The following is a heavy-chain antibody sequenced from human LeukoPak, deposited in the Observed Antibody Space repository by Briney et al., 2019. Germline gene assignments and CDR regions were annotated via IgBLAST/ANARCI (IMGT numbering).Heavy chain of an antibody. Sequence: SETLSLTCTVSGGSISSYYWSWIRQPPGKGLEWIGYIYYSGSTNYNPSLKSRVTISVDTSKNQFSLKPSSVTAADTAVYYCARVPTIAAAGSKGAFDIWGQGTMVTVSS. CDR3: ARVPTIAAAGSKGAFDI. V-gene: IGHV4-59*01. CDR1: GGSISSYY. CDR2: IYYSGST. J-gene: IGHJ3*02. D-gene: IGHD6-13*01.